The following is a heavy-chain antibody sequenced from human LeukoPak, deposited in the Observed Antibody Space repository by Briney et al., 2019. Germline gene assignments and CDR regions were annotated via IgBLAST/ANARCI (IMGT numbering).Heavy chain of an antibody. D-gene: IGHD1-26*01. CDR2: IYYSGST. Sequence: PSETLSLTCTVSGGSVSSGSYYWSWMRQPPGTGLEWIGYIYYSGSTNYNPSLKSRVTISVDTSKNQLSLKLSSVTAADTAVYYCARGWSYGDYWGQGTLVTVSS. CDR3: ARGWSYGDY. V-gene: IGHV4-61*01. J-gene: IGHJ4*02. CDR1: GGSVSSGSYY.